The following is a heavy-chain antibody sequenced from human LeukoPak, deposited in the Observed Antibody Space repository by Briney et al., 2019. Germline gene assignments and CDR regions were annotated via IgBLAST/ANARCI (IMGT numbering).Heavy chain of an antibody. V-gene: IGHV3-23*01. CDR3: AKESGYDVDFDY. D-gene: IGHD5-12*01. J-gene: IGHJ4*02. Sequence: PGGSLRLSCAASGFTFTSHAMSWVRQAPGKGLEWVSIISGSGDSTYYADSVKGRFTISRDNSMNTLYLQMNSLRADDTAVYYCAKESGYDVDFDYWGQGTLVTVSS. CDR1: GFTFTSHA. CDR2: ISGSGDST.